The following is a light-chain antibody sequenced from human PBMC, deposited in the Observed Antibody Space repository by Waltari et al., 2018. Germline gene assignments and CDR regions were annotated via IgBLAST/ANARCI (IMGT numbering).Light chain of an antibody. CDR3: AAWDDSLSGPV. V-gene: IGLV1-47*01. Sequence: QSVLTQPPSASGTPGQRVTISCSGITPNIGSNYVYWYQQLPGTATKLRIYRNKPRPSGVPDRFSGSKSGTSASLAISGLRSEDEADYYCAAWDDSLSGPVFGGGTKLTVL. J-gene: IGLJ3*02. CDR2: RNK. CDR1: TPNIGSNY.